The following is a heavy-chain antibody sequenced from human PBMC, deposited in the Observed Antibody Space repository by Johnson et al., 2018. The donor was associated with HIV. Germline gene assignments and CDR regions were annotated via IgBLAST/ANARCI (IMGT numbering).Heavy chain of an antibody. V-gene: IGHV3-11*04. CDR2: ISSSGSTI. CDR3: ARYCSGGSCYSVWQKNYAFDI. D-gene: IGHD2-15*01. CDR1: GFTFSDYY. J-gene: IGHJ3*02. Sequence: QVQLVESGGGLVKPGGSLRLSCAASGFTFSDYYMSWIRQAPGKGLEWVSYISSSGSTIYYADSVKGRFTISRDNAKNSLYLQMNSLRAEDTAVYYCARYCSGGSCYSVWQKNYAFDIWGQGTMVTVSS.